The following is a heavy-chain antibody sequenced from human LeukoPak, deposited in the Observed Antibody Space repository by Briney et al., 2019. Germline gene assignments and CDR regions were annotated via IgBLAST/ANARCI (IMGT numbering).Heavy chain of an antibody. D-gene: IGHD4-23*01. CDR1: GYTFTSYG. J-gene: IGHJ4*02. CDR2: ISAYNGNT. CDR3: ARLKTTVVILDY. Sequence: ASVKVSYKASGYTFTSYGISWVRQAPGQALEWMGWISAYNGNTNYAQKLQGRVTMTTDTSKSPAYMELRTLRSDDTAVYCCARLKTTVVILDYWGQGTLVTVSS. V-gene: IGHV1-18*01.